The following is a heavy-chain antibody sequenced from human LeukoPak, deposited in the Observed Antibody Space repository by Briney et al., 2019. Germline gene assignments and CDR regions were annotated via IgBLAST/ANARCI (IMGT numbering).Heavy chain of an antibody. CDR1: GGSISSGGYS. J-gene: IGHJ3*02. CDR2: IYHSGST. CDR3: ARGGYYDTAAEAFDI. D-gene: IGHD3-22*01. Sequence: SETLSLTCAVSGGSISSGGYSWGWIRQPPGKGLEWIGYIYHSGSTYYNPSLKSRVTISVDRSKNQFSLKLSSVTAADTAVYYCARGGYYDTAAEAFDIWGQGTMVTVSS. V-gene: IGHV4-30-2*01.